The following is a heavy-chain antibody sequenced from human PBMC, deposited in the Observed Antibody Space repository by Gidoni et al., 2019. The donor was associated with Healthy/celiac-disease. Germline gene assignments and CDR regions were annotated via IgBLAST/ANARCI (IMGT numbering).Heavy chain of an antibody. Sequence: QVQLVQSGAEVKQPGASVKVSCQASGYTFTGYYMHWVRQAPGQGLEWMGWINPNSGGTNYAQKFQGRVTMTRDTSISTAYMELSRLRSDDTAVYYCARDIVATKDYYYYGMDVWGQGTTVTVSS. D-gene: IGHD5-12*01. V-gene: IGHV1-2*02. CDR3: ARDIVATKDYYYYGMDV. CDR2: INPNSGGT. CDR1: GYTFTGYY. J-gene: IGHJ6*02.